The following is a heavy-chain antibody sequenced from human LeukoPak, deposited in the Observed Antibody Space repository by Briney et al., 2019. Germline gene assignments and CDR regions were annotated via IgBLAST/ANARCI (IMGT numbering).Heavy chain of an antibody. Sequence: GGSLRLSCAASGFTFSSYAMSWVRQAPGKGLERVSAISGSGVSTYYADSVKGRFTISRDNAKNSLYLQMNSLRAEDTAVYYCARGRKGYDFWSGYYTDDWFDPWGQGTLVTVSS. CDR1: GFTFSSYA. J-gene: IGHJ5*02. CDR3: ARGRKGYDFWSGYYTDDWFDP. V-gene: IGHV3-23*01. D-gene: IGHD3-3*01. CDR2: ISGSGVST.